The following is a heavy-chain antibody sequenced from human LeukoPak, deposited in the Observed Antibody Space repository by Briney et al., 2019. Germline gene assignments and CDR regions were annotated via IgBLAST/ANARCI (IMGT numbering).Heavy chain of an antibody. CDR2: IYPGDSDT. J-gene: IGHJ4*02. CDR1: GYSFTTYW. CDR3: ATSESQTKFDY. Sequence: GESLKISCKGSGYSFTTYWIAWVRQMPGKGLEWMGIIYPGDSDTRYSPSFQGQVTISADKSINTAYLQWSSLKASDTAMYFCATSESQTKFDYWGQGTQVIVSS. V-gene: IGHV5-51*01. D-gene: IGHD1/OR15-1a*01.